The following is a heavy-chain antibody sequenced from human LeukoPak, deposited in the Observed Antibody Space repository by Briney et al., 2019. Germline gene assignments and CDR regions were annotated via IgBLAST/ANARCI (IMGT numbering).Heavy chain of an antibody. J-gene: IGHJ4*02. Sequence: GRSLRLSCAASGFTFSSYAMHWVRQAPGKGLEWVAVISYDGSNKYYADSVKGRFTISRDNSKNTLYLQMNSLRAEDTAVYYCARGAGVADIDYFDYWGQGTLVTVSS. V-gene: IGHV3-30-3*01. D-gene: IGHD2-15*01. CDR2: ISYDGSNK. CDR3: ARGAGVADIDYFDY. CDR1: GFTFSSYA.